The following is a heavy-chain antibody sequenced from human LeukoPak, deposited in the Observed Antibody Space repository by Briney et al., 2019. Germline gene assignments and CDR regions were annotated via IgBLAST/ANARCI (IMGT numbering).Heavy chain of an antibody. CDR2: IYPGASAT. CDR1: GYSFSSYW. J-gene: IGHJ4*02. CDR3: ARQNWGVDY. Sequence: PGESLKISFKGSGYSFSSYWIAWVRPMPGKGLEWMGIIYPGASATKYSPSFQGHVTVSADKSISTAYLQWSSLKASDTAMYYCARQNWGVDYWGQGTLVTVSS. V-gene: IGHV5-51*01. D-gene: IGHD7-27*01.